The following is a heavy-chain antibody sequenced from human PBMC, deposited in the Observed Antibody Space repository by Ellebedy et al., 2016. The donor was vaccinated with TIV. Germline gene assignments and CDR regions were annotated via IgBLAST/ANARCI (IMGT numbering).Heavy chain of an antibody. CDR1: GGSIRPYF. J-gene: IGHJ6*03. CDR3: ARVGTELITVEEYFYFLDV. V-gene: IGHV4-59*12. Sequence: GSLRLSCSVSGGSIRPYFWAWIRQSPGKALEWIGYVYFSGSADYNPSLKSRVTISVDSSKTEISLTLRSVTAADTAVYYCARVGTELITVEEYFYFLDVWGKGTTVTVSS. D-gene: IGHD4-11*01. CDR2: VYFSGSA.